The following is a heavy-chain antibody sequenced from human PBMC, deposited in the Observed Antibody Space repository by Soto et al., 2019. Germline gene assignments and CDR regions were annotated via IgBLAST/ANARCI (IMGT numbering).Heavy chain of an antibody. CDR3: ASPTLGAFDI. D-gene: IGHD3-16*01. V-gene: IGHV4-39*01. J-gene: IGHJ3*02. CDR1: GGSISSSNYY. CDR2: IYYSGST. Sequence: PSETLSLTCTVSGGSISSSNYYWGGIRQPPGKGLEWIGSIYYSGSTSYNSSLKSRVTISVDTSKNQFSLRLRSVTAADTAVYYCASPTLGAFDIWGHGTMVTVSS.